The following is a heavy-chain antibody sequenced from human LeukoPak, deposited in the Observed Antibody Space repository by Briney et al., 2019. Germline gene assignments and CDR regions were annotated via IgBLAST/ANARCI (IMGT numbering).Heavy chain of an antibody. CDR1: GFTFTNYA. CDR3: AKSGVTTMVRGVIIG. CDR2: ISGSGGGT. V-gene: IGHV3-23*01. D-gene: IGHD3-10*01. Sequence: GGSLRLSCAGSGFTFTNYAMSWVRQAPGKGLEWVSAISGSGGGTYYADSVKGRFTISRDNSKSTLYLQMKSMRAEDTAIYYCAKSGVTTMVRGVIIGWGQGTLATVS. J-gene: IGHJ1*01.